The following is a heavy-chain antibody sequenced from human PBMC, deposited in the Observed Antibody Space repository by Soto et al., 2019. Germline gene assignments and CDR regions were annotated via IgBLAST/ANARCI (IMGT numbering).Heavy chain of an antibody. CDR2: ISSSGSTI. J-gene: IGHJ6*02. CDR1: GFTFSDYY. D-gene: IGHD2-8*01. CDR3: ARYCTNGVCYAYYGMDV. Sequence: QVQLVESGGGLVKPGGSLRLSCAASGFTFSDYYMSWIRQAPGKGLEWVSYISSSGSTIYYADSVKGRFTISRDNAKNSLYLQMNSLRAEDSAVYYCARYCTNGVCYAYYGMDVWGQGTTVTVSS. V-gene: IGHV3-11*01.